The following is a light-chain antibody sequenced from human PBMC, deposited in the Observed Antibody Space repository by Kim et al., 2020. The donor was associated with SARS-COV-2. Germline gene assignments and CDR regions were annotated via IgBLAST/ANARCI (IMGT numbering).Light chain of an antibody. CDR3: QQYTSYSWT. J-gene: IGKJ1*01. CDR2: KAS. Sequence: ASVGDRVTITCRASQSISSWLAWYQQKPGKAPKLLIYKASSLESGVPSRFSGSGSGTEFTLTISSLQPDDFATYYCQQYTSYSWTFGQGTKVDIK. V-gene: IGKV1-5*03. CDR1: QSISSW.